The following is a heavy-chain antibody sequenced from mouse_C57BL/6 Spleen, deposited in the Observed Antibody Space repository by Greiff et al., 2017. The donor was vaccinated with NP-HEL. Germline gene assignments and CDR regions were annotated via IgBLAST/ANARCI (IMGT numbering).Heavy chain of an antibody. CDR3: ARNLGYAMDY. CDR2: INPSTGGT. CDR1: GYSFTGYY. Sequence: VHVKQSGPELVKPGASVKISCKASGYSFTGYYMNWVKQSPEKSLEWIGEINPSTGGTTYNQKFKAKATLTVDKSSSTAYMQLKSLTSEDSAVYYCARNLGYAMDYWGQGTSVTVSS. J-gene: IGHJ4*01. V-gene: IGHV1-42*01.